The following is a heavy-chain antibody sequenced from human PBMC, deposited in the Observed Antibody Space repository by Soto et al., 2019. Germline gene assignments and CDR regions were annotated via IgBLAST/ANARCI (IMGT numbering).Heavy chain of an antibody. CDR1: GFTFSSYA. CDR2: ISGRGDTT. CDR3: ASHILLLGYCTGGTCYDYFDY. J-gene: IGHJ4*02. D-gene: IGHD2-8*02. Sequence: GGSLRLSCAASGFTFSSYAMSWVRQAPGKGLEWVSGISGRGDTTYYTDSVKGRFTVSRDNSKNTLYLQMNSLRADDTAVYYCASHILLLGYCTGGTCYDYFDYWGQGTLVTVSS. V-gene: IGHV3-23*01.